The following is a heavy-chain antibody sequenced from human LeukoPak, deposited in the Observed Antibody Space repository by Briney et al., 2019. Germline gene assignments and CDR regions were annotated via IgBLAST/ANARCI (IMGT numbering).Heavy chain of an antibody. D-gene: IGHD2-2*01. V-gene: IGHV4-59*08. J-gene: IGHJ5*02. CDR1: GGSISSYY. Sequence: PSETLSLTCTISGGSISSYYWSWIRQPPGKGLEWIGYIYYSGSTNYNPSLKSRVTISVDTSKNQFSLKLSSVTAADTAVYYCARLRYCSSTSCYAPGNWFDPWGQGTLVTVSS. CDR2: IYYSGST. CDR3: ARLRYCSSTSCYAPGNWFDP.